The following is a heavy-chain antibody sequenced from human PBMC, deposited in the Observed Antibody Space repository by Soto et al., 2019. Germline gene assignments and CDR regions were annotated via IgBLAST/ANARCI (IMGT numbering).Heavy chain of an antibody. CDR3: ATGPGADYRYFDY. CDR2: ISYDGSNK. Sequence: QVQLVESGGGVVQPGRSLRLSCAASGFTFSSYGMHWVRQAPGKGLEWVAVISYDGSNKYYADSVKGRFTISRDNSKNTLYLQMNSLRAEDTAVYYCATGPGADYRYFDYWGQGTLVTVSS. J-gene: IGHJ4*02. CDR1: GFTFSSYG. D-gene: IGHD4-4*01. V-gene: IGHV3-30*03.